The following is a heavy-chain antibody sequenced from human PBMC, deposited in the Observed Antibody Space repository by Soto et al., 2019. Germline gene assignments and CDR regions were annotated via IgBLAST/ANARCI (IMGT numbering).Heavy chain of an antibody. V-gene: IGHV1-24*01. CDR1: GYTLTELS. Sequence: ASVKVSCKVSGYTLTELSMHWVRQAPGKGLEWMGGFDHEDGETIYAQKFQGRVTITADESTSTAYMELSSLRSEDTAVYYCARGPYYYDSSGYYLDYWGQGTLVTVSS. CDR2: FDHEDGET. CDR3: ARGPYYYDSSGYYLDY. D-gene: IGHD3-22*01. J-gene: IGHJ4*02.